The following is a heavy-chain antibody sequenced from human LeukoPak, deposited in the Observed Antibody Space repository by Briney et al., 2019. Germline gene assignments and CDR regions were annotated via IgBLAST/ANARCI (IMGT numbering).Heavy chain of an antibody. CDR3: AREYPPYYYDSSGYGFPVDI. Sequence: GGSLRLSCAASGFTFSDYYMSWIRQAPGKGLGWVSYISSSGSTIYYADSVKGRFTISRDNAKNSLYLQMNSLRAEDTAVYYCAREYPPYYYDSSGYGFPVDIWGQGTMVTVSS. CDR2: ISSSGSTI. CDR1: GFTFSDYY. D-gene: IGHD3-22*01. J-gene: IGHJ3*02. V-gene: IGHV3-11*04.